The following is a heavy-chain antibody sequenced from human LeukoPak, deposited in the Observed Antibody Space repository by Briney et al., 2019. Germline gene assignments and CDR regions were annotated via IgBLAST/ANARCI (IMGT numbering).Heavy chain of an antibody. CDR2: ISAYNGNT. Sequence: GASVQVSCKASGYTFTSYGISWVRQAPGQGLEWMGWISAYNGNTNYAQKLQGRVTMTTDTSTSTAYMELRSLRSDDTAVYYCARGGYCSSTSCQGDAFDIWGQGTMVTVSS. CDR3: ARGGYCSSTSCQGDAFDI. CDR1: GYTFTSYG. J-gene: IGHJ3*02. V-gene: IGHV1-18*01. D-gene: IGHD2-2*01.